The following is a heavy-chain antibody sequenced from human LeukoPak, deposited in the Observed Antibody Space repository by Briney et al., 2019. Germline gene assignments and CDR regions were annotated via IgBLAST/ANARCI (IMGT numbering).Heavy chain of an antibody. D-gene: IGHD2-21*02. CDR1: GYTFTSYD. V-gene: IGHV1-8*01. Sequence: ASVKVSCKASGYTFTSYDINWVRQATGQGLEWMGWMNPNSGNTGYAQKFQGRVTMTRNTSISTAYMELSSLRSEDTAVYYCARGGPVVVTAIPNFDYWGQGTLVTVSS. CDR2: MNPNSGNT. CDR3: ARGGPVVVTAIPNFDY. J-gene: IGHJ4*02.